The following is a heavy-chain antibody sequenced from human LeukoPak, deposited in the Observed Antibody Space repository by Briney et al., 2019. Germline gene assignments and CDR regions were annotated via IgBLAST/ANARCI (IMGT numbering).Heavy chain of an antibody. V-gene: IGHV3-30*02. CDR1: GFTFSSYA. J-gene: IGHJ4*02. CDR3: AKGISGSGYYFDY. D-gene: IGHD3-22*01. CDR2: IRYDGSNK. Sequence: GGSLRLSCAASGFTFSSYAMHWVRQAPGKGLEWVAFIRYDGSNKYYADSVKGRFTISRDNSKNTLYLQMNSLRAEDTAVYYCAKGISGSGYYFDYWGQGTLVTVSS.